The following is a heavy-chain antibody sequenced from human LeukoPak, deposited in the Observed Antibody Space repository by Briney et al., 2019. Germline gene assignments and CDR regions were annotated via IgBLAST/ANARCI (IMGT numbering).Heavy chain of an antibody. V-gene: IGHV4-34*01. CDR3: ARVPHYYFGYGYFDS. CDR1: GGSFSGYY. CDR2: IDQSGTT. Sequence: SETLSLTCVVDGGSFSGYYCGWIRQPPGKGLEWVGEIDQSGTTNYNPSLKSRVSISVDTSKNQFSLTLTSMTAADTAVYYCARVPHYYFGYGYFDSWGQGTLVTVSS. D-gene: IGHD3-10*01. J-gene: IGHJ4*02.